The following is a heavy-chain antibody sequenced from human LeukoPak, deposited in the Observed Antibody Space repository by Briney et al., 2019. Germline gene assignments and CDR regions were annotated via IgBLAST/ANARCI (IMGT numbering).Heavy chain of an antibody. J-gene: IGHJ4*02. CDR2: IYANGST. CDR3: ARGGGATRIDY. Sequence: PSETLSLTCTVSGGSISGYYWNWIRQSAGKGLEWIGRIYANGSTSYNPALKSRVTISVDTSKNQFSLKLTSVTAADTAVYYCARGGGATRIDYWGQGTLVTVSS. CDR1: GGSISGYY. D-gene: IGHD3-10*01. V-gene: IGHV4-4*07.